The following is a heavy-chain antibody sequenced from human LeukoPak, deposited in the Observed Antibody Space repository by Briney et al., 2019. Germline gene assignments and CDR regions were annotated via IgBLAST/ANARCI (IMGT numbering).Heavy chain of an antibody. CDR1: GFTFSSYA. CDR3: AKTRTIFGVVGYLDV. V-gene: IGHV3-23*01. D-gene: IGHD3-3*01. Sequence: GGSLRLSCAASGFTFSSYAMSWVRQAPDKGLEWVSGISGSGSTTSYADSVKGRFTISRDNSKNTLDLQMNSLRGEGTAVYYCAKTRTIFGVVGYLDVWGKGTTVTVSS. CDR2: ISGSGSTT. J-gene: IGHJ6*03.